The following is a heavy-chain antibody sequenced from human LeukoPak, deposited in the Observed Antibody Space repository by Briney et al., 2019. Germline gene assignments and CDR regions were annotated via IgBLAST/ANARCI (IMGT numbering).Heavy chain of an antibody. Sequence: ASVKVSCKASGYTFTSYDINWVRQATGQGLEWMGWMNPNSGNTGYAQKFQGRVTMTRNTSISTAYMELSSLRPEDTAVYYCARGGYSGYDPAGHYYYGMDVWGQGTTVTVSS. CDR1: GYTFTSYD. CDR2: MNPNSGNT. J-gene: IGHJ6*02. V-gene: IGHV1-8*01. D-gene: IGHD5-12*01. CDR3: ARGGYSGYDPAGHYYYGMDV.